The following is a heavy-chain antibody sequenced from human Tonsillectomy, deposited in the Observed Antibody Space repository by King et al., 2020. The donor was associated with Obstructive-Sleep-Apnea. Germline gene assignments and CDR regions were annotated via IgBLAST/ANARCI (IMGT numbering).Heavy chain of an antibody. J-gene: IGHJ1*01. CDR3: ASDDLAYSSSAGEYFQH. CDR2: IYYSGST. Sequence: MQLQESGPGLVKPSETLSLTCTVSGGSISSYYWSWIRQPPGKGLEWIGYIYYSGSTNYNPSLKSRVTISVDTSKNQFSLKLSSVTAADTAVYYCASDDLAYSSSAGEYFQHWGQGTLVTVSS. D-gene: IGHD6-13*01. CDR1: GGSISSYY. V-gene: IGHV4-59*01.